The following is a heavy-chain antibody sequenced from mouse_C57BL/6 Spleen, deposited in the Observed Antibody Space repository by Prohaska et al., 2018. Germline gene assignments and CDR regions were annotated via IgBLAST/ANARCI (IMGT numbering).Heavy chain of an antibody. V-gene: IGHV1-72*01. D-gene: IGHD1-1*01. CDR2: IDPNSGGT. J-gene: IGHJ4*01. CDR1: GYTFTSYW. Sequence: QVQLQQPGAELVKPGASVKLSCKASGYTFTSYWMHWVKQRPGRGLEWIGRIDPNSGGTKYNEKFKSKATLTVDKPSSTAYMQLSSLTSDESVVYYCARGIFITTVVAGDYYAMDYWSQGTSVTVSS. CDR3: ARGIFITTVVAGDYYAMDY.